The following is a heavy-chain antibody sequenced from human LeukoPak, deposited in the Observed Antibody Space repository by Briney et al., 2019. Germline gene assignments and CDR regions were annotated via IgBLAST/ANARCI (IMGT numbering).Heavy chain of an antibody. CDR3: ARTPFVVVPFDY. D-gene: IGHD2-21*01. J-gene: IGHJ4*02. V-gene: IGHV3-11*01. Sequence: GGSLRLSCAASGFTFNDYYMSWIRQAPGKGLEWVSYISSSGSTIYYADSVKGRFTISRDNAKNSLYLQMNSLRAEDTAVYYCARTPFVVVPFDYWGQGTLVTVSS. CDR2: ISSSGSTI. CDR1: GFTFNDYY.